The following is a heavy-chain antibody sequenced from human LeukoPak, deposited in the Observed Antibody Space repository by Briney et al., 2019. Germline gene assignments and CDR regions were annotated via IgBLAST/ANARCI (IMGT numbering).Heavy chain of an antibody. J-gene: IGHJ3*02. D-gene: IGHD5-12*01. CDR1: GGSFSGYY. CDR3: ARVFGSGYDFRGAFDI. Sequence: SETLSLTCAVYGGSFSGYYWSWIRQPPGKGLEWIGEINHSGSTNYNPSLKSRVTISVDTSKNQFSLKLSSVTAADTAVYYCARVFGSGYDFRGAFDIWGQGTMVTVSS. CDR2: INHSGST. V-gene: IGHV4-34*01.